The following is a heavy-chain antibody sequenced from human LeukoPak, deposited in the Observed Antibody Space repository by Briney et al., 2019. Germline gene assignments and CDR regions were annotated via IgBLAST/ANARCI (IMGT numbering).Heavy chain of an antibody. CDR3: ARVQYSYVFYFDY. CDR1: GFTFSSYW. CDR2: INSDGSST. Sequence: PGGSLRLSCAASGFTFSSYWMHWVRQAPGKGLVWVSRINSDGSSTSYADSVKGRFTISRDNAKNTLYLQMNSLRAEDTAVYYCARVQYSYVFYFDYWGQGTLVTVSS. V-gene: IGHV3-74*01. D-gene: IGHD5-18*01. J-gene: IGHJ4*02.